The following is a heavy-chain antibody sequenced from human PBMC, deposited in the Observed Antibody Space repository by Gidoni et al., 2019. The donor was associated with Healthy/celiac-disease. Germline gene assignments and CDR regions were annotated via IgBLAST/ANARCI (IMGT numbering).Heavy chain of an antibody. V-gene: IGHV1-8*01. CDR1: GYTFTSYD. CDR2: MNPTSGNT. Sequence: QVQLVQSGAEVKKPGASVKVSCKASGYTFTSYDINWVRQATGQGLEWMGWMNPTSGNTGYAQKFQGRVTMTRNTSISTAYMELSSLRSEDTAVYYCARALRRYYYDSSGSMDVWGQGTTVTVSS. CDR3: ARALRRYYYDSSGSMDV. J-gene: IGHJ6*02. D-gene: IGHD3-22*01.